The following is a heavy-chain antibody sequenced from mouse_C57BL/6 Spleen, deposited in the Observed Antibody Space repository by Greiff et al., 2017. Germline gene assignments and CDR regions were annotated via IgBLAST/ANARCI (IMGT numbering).Heavy chain of an antibody. V-gene: IGHV1-64*01. CDR2: IHPNSGST. Sequence: VQLQQSGAELVKPGASVKLSCKASGYTFTSYWMHWVKQRPGQGLEWIGMIHPNSGSTNYNEKFKSKATLTVDKSSSTAYMQLSSLSSEDSAVYCCARSGWDERGYYFDYWGQGTTLTVSS. J-gene: IGHJ2*01. D-gene: IGHD4-1*01. CDR3: ARSGWDERGYYFDY. CDR1: GYTFTSYW.